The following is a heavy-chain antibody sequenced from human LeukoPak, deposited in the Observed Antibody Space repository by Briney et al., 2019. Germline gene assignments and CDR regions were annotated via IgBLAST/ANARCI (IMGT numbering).Heavy chain of an antibody. J-gene: IGHJ4*02. D-gene: IGHD3-22*01. CDR1: GDSLSSNSAA. Sequence: SQTLSLTCALSGDSLSSNSAAWDWGRQSPSRGLEWLGSTYYRSKSYNDSAVSVKSRIHINPDTSKNQFSLQLNSVTPEDTAVYYCARSPELYYYDSSGYFGASYYFDYRGQGTLVTVSS. V-gene: IGHV6-1*01. CDR3: ARSPELYYYDSSGYFGASYYFDY. CDR2: TYYRSKSYN.